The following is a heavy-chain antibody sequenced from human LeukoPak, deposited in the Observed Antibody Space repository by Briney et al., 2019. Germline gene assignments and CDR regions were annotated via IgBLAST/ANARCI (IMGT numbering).Heavy chain of an antibody. Sequence: GGSLRLSCAASGFRVSSYYMNWVRQAPGKGLEWVSYISSSGSTIYYADSVKGRFTISRDNAKNSLYLQMNSLRAEDTAVYYCAELGITMIGGVWGKGTTVTISS. D-gene: IGHD3-10*02. CDR2: ISSSGSTI. V-gene: IGHV3-48*03. CDR1: GFRVSSYY. J-gene: IGHJ6*04. CDR3: AELGITMIGGV.